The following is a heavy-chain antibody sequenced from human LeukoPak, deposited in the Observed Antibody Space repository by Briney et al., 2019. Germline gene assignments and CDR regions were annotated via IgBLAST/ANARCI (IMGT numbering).Heavy chain of an antibody. CDR1: GFTFSSYA. D-gene: IGHD6-13*01. CDR2: ISGSGGST. V-gene: IGHV3-23*01. J-gene: IGHJ4*02. CDR3: AKRLPIYSSSWLFDY. Sequence: PGGPLRLSCAASGFTFSSYAMSWVRQAPGKGLEWVSAISGSGGSTYYADSVKGRFTISRDNSKNTLYLQMNSLRAEDTAVYYCAKRLPIYSSSWLFDYWGQGTLVTVSS.